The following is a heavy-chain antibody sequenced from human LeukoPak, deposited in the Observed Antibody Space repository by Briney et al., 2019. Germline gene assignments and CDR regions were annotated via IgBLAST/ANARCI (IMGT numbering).Heavy chain of an antibody. CDR1: GFTFSDYY. J-gene: IGHJ4*02. D-gene: IGHD2-2*01. Sequence: PGGSLRLSCAASGFTFSDYYMSWIRQAPGKGLEWVSSISSSSSYIYYADSVKGRFTISRDNAKNSLYLQMNSLRAEDTAVYYCARDVWCEGGSTSCPHWGQGTLVTVSS. CDR3: ARDVWCEGGSTSCPH. CDR2: ISSSSSYI. V-gene: IGHV3-11*06.